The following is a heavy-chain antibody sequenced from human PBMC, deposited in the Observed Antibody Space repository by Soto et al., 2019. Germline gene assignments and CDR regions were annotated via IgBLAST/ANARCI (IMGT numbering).Heavy chain of an antibody. CDR2: IVASGGIT. CDR3: AKNSAATIRVGYDY. Sequence: EVQLLESGGGLAQPGGSLRLSCAASGFTFSSYPMSWVRQAPGQGLEWVSGIVASGGITYYADSVKGRFTISRDNSTHTLYLQMNSLRAEDTAVYYCAKNSAATIRVGYDYWGQGTLVTVSS. J-gene: IGHJ4*02. D-gene: IGHD5-12*01. V-gene: IGHV3-23*01. CDR1: GFTFSSYP.